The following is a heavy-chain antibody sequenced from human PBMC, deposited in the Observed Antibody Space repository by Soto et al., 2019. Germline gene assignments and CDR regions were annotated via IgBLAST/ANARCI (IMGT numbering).Heavy chain of an antibody. V-gene: IGHV1-18*03. CDR2: IKANSGNT. J-gene: IGHJ4*02. Sequence: LVQSGAEAKKPGASVKVSCKASGYTFSTSTISWVRQAPGQGLEWMGWIKANSGNTNYAPKLQGRVTMTTDTSTSTAYMELRSLTSDDMAMYYCAIADYGDDDYWGQGTLVTVSS. D-gene: IGHD4-17*01. CDR1: GYTFSTST. CDR3: AIADYGDDDY.